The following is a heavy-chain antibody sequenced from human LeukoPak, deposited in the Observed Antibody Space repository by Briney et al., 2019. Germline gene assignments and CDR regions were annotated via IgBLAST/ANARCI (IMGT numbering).Heavy chain of an antibody. CDR3: TTERSSWYFLDY. J-gene: IGHJ4*02. Sequence: GGSLRLSCAASGFTFSNAWMSRVRQAPGKGLEWVGRIKSKIDGGTTDYAAPVKGRFTISRDDSKNTLYLQMNSLKTEDTAVYYCTTERSSWYFLDYWGQGTLVTVSS. D-gene: IGHD6-13*01. CDR2: IKSKIDGGTT. CDR1: GFTFSNAW. V-gene: IGHV3-15*01.